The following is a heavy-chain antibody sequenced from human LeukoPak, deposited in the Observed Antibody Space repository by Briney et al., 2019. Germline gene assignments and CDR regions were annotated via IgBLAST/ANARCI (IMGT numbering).Heavy chain of an antibody. CDR1: GGSISSYS. CDR2: IYTSGST. CDR3: ASLRGSSPYYYYYMDV. Sequence: SETLSLTCTVSGGSISSYSWSWIRQPPGKGLEWIGYIYTSGSTNYNPSLKSRVTISVDTSKNQFSLKLSSVTAADTAVYYCASLRGSSPYYYYYMDVWGKGTTVTVSS. J-gene: IGHJ6*03. D-gene: IGHD2-2*01. V-gene: IGHV4-4*09.